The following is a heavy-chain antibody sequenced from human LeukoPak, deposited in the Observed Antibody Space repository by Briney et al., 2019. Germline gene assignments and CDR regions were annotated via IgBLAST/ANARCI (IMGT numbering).Heavy chain of an antibody. V-gene: IGHV3-64D*09. Sequence: PGGSLRLSCSASGFTFSSYAMHWVRQAPGKGLEYVSAISSNGGSTYYADSVKGRFTISRDNSKNTLYLQMSSLRAEDMAVYYCVKDMRGCSGGSCYGTFDYWGQGTLVTVSS. CDR2: ISSNGGST. D-gene: IGHD2-15*01. CDR3: VKDMRGCSGGSCYGTFDY. CDR1: GFTFSSYA. J-gene: IGHJ4*02.